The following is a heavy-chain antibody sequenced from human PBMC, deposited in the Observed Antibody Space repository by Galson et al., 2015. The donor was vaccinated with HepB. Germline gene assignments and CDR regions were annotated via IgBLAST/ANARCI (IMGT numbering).Heavy chain of an antibody. D-gene: IGHD3-16*01. CDR1: GGSISSSSYY. V-gene: IGHV4-39*07. Sequence: SETLSLTCTVSGGSISSSSYYWGWIRQPPGKGLEWIGSIYYSGGTYYNPSLKSRVTISVDKSKNQFSLKLSSVTAADTAVYYCARDILGPKGTRGQLVHWGQGTLVTVSS. CDR2: IYYSGGT. J-gene: IGHJ5*02. CDR3: ARDILGPKGTRGQLVH.